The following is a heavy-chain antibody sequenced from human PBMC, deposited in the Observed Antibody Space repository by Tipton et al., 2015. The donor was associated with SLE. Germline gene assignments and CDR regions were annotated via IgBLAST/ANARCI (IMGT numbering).Heavy chain of an antibody. J-gene: IGHJ4*02. CDR2: FYTSGST. CDR3: ARDPVAGRGIDY. CDR1: GGSISSGSHY. V-gene: IGHV4-61*02. D-gene: IGHD6-19*01. Sequence: TLSLTCTVSGGSISSGSHYWSWIRQPAGKGLEWIGRFYTSGSTNYNPSLKSRVTISVDTSKNQFSLKRSSVTAADTAVYYCARDPVAGRGIDYWGQGTLVTVSS.